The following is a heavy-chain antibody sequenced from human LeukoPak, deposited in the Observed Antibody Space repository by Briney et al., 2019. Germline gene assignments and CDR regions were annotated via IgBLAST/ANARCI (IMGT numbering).Heavy chain of an antibody. J-gene: IGHJ4*02. D-gene: IGHD3-22*01. CDR3: ANPNSSGFYFSIRFDY. Sequence: SGGSLRLSCTASGFTFSSYAMSWVRQAPGKGLEWVSVMSCSGGTTYYADSVKGRFTVSRDNSKNTLYLQMNSLRAEDTAVYYCANPNSSGFYFSIRFDYWGQGTLVTVSS. CDR2: MSCSGGTT. V-gene: IGHV3-23*01. CDR1: GFTFSSYA.